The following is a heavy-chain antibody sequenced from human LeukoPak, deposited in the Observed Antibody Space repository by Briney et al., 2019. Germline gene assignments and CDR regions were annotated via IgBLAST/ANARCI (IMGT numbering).Heavy chain of an antibody. V-gene: IGHV1-18*01. CDR2: ISGYNGNT. J-gene: IGHJ4*02. D-gene: IGHD3-10*01. CDR1: GYTFTSYG. CDR3: ARDGLLWFGEPFDY. Sequence: ASVKVSCRASGYTFTSYGISWVRQAPGQGLEWMGWISGYNGNTNYAQKLQGRVTMTTDTSTSTAYMELRSLRSDDTAVYYCARDGLLWFGEPFDYWGQGTLVTVSS.